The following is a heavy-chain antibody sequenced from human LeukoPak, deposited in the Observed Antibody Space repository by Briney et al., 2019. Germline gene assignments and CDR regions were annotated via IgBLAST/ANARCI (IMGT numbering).Heavy chain of an antibody. Sequence: GGSLRLSCAASGFTFSSYWMSWVRQAPGKGLEWVANIKQDGSEKYYVDSVKGRFTISRDNAKNSLYLQMNSLRAEDTAVYYCAIGRRDGYNLVDSFDYWGQGTLVTVSS. V-gene: IGHV3-7*01. CDR2: IKQDGSEK. CDR1: GFTFSSYW. J-gene: IGHJ4*02. D-gene: IGHD5-24*01. CDR3: AIGRRDGYNLVDSFDY.